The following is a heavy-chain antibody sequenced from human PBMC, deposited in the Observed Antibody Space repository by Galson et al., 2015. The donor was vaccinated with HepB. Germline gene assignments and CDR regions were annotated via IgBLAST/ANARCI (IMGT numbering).Heavy chain of an antibody. D-gene: IGHD1-26*01. J-gene: IGHJ6*02. CDR3: ARDRGGSYLYYYYGMDV. CDR1: GFTFSSYS. CDR2: ISSSSSYI. Sequence: SLRLSCAASGFTFSSYSMNWVRQAPGKGLEWVSSISSSSSYIYYADSVKGRFTISRDNAKNSLYLQMNSLRAEDTAVYYCARDRGGSYLYYYYGMDVWGQGTTVTVSS. V-gene: IGHV3-21*01.